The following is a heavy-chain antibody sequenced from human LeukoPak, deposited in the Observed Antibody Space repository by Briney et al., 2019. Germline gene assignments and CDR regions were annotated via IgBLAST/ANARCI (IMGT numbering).Heavy chain of an antibody. D-gene: IGHD6-13*01. CDR3: ASKHRSWLHWYFDL. J-gene: IGHJ2*01. Sequence: SETLSLTCAVYGGSFSGYYWSWIRQPPGKGLEWIGEINHSGSTNYNPSLKSRVTISVDTSKNQFSLKLSSVTAADTAVYYCASKHRSWLHWYFDLWGRGTLVTVSS. CDR1: GGSFSGYY. CDR2: INHSGST. V-gene: IGHV4-34*01.